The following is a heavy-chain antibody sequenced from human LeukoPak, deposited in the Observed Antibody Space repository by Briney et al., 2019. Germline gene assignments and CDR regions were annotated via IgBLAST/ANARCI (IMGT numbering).Heavy chain of an antibody. J-gene: IGHJ6*03. CDR1: GYIHISYG. CDR3: ARAPRGGSYFAYYYYYMGV. CDR2: ISAYNGNT. V-gene: IGHV1-18*01. D-gene: IGHD1-26*01. Sequence: DSVKDSCKASGYIHISYGISWVRQAPGQGLEWMGWISAYNGNTNYAQKLQGRVTMTTDTSTSTAYMELRSLRSDDTAVYYCARAPRGGSYFAYYYYYMGVWGKGTTVTVSS.